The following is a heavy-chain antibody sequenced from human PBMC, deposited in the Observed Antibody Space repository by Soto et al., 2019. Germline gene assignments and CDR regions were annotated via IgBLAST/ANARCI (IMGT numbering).Heavy chain of an antibody. V-gene: IGHV1-69*13. J-gene: IGHJ5*02. Sequence: SVKVSCKASGGTFSSYAISWVRQAPGQGLEWMGGIIPIFGTANYAQKFQGRVTITADESTSTAYMELSSLRSEDTAVYYCARDADTAMANNWFDPWGQGTLVTVSS. CDR2: IIPIFGTA. CDR3: ARDADTAMANNWFDP. CDR1: GGTFSSYA. D-gene: IGHD5-18*01.